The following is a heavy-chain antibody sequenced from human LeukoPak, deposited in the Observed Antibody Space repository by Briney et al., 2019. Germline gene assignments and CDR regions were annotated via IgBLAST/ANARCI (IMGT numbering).Heavy chain of an antibody. CDR1: GGSISSGSLY. J-gene: IGHJ5*02. CDR3: ARDQGTVIVPTAIGWFDP. V-gene: IGHV4-61*02. D-gene: IGHD2-2*02. CDR2: IYSSGST. Sequence: SETLSLTCTVSGGSISSGSLYWSWIRQPAGRGLEWIGRIYSSGSTNYNPSLKSRVTISVDTSKNQFSLKLRSVTAADTAVYYCARDQGTVIVPTAIGWFDPWGQGTLVTVSS.